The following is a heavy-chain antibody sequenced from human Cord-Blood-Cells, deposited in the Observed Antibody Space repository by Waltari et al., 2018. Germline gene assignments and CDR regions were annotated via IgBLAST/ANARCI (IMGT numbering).Heavy chain of an antibody. CDR2: IGTAGDT. Sequence: EVQLVESGGGLVQPGGSLRPSCAASGFTFSSYDMHWVRQATGKGLEWVAAIGTAGDTYYPGSVKGRLTIARENAKNSLYLQMNSRRAGDTAVYYCARGSSNDYWGQGTLVTVSS. D-gene: IGHD6-19*01. CDR3: ARGSSNDY. CDR1: GFTFSSYD. V-gene: IGHV3-13*01. J-gene: IGHJ4*02.